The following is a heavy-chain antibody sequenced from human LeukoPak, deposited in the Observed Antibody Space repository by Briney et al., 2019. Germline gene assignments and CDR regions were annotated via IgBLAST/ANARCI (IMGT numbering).Heavy chain of an antibody. D-gene: IGHD6-13*01. CDR2: IYYSGST. J-gene: IGHJ3*02. Sequence: PSQTLSLTCTVSGGSISSDGYYWSWIRQHPGKGLEWIGYIYYSGSTYYNPSLKSRVTISVDTSKNQFSLKLSSVTAADTAVYYCASPGIAAAGTKAFDIWGQGTMVTVSS. CDR1: GGSISSDGYY. V-gene: IGHV4-31*03. CDR3: ASPGIAAAGTKAFDI.